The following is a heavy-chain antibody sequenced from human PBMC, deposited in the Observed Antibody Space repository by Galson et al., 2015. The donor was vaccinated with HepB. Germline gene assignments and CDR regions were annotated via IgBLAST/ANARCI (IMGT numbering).Heavy chain of an antibody. CDR3: ARDRGGDFWSGYYGPFDY. D-gene: IGHD3-3*01. CDR2: ISSSSSTI. CDR1: GFTFSSYS. J-gene: IGHJ4*02. Sequence: SLRLSCAASGFTFSSYSMNWVRQAPGKGLEWVSYISSSSSTIYYADSVKGRFTISRDNAKNSLYLQMNSLRAEDTAAYYCARDRGGDFWSGYYGPFDYWGQGTLVTVSS. V-gene: IGHV3-48*01.